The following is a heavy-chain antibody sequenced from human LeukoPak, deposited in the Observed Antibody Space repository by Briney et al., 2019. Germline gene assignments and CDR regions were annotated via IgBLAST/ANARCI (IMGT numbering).Heavy chain of an antibody. CDR2: ISSSSSYI. D-gene: IGHD3-3*01. J-gene: IGHJ4*02. Sequence: GGSLRLSCAASGFTFSGYNMNWVRQAPGKGLEWVSSISSSSSYIYYADSVKGRFTVSRDNAKNSLYLRMNSLRAEDTAVYYCASSSERDYDFWSGYPLGYWGQGTLATVSS. V-gene: IGHV3-21*01. CDR1: GFTFSGYN. CDR3: ASSSERDYDFWSGYPLGY.